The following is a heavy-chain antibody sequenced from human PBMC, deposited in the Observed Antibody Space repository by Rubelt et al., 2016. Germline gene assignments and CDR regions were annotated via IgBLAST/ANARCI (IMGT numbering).Heavy chain of an antibody. D-gene: IGHD6-13*01. CDR2: INHSGIT. CDR1: GGSLSGYY. Sequence: QVQLQQWGAGLLKPSETLSLTCAVYGGSLSGYYWSWIRQPPGKGLEWIGEINHSGITNYNPSLKSRVTVSLDTSKNQFYLKLSSVTTADTAVYYGAREVRGYSSSWGYWGPGTLVTVSS. CDR3: AREVRGYSSSWGY. V-gene: IGHV4-34*01. J-gene: IGHJ4*02.